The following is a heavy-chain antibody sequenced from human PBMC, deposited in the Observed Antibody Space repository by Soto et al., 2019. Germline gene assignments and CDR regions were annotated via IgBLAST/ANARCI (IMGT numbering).Heavy chain of an antibody. CDR3: ARDCLSGYSFEY. J-gene: IGHJ4*02. Sequence: GSLRLSCAASGFTFSSYAMHWVRQAPGKGLEWVAVISYDGSNKYYADSVKGRFTISRDNSKNTLYLQMNSLRAEDTAVYYCARDCLSGYSFEYWGQGTLVNVSS. CDR1: GFTFSSYA. D-gene: IGHD3-22*01. CDR2: ISYDGSNK. V-gene: IGHV3-30-3*01.